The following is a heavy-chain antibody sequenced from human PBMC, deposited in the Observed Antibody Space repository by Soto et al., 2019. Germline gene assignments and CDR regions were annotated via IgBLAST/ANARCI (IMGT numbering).Heavy chain of an antibody. V-gene: IGHV4-39*02. CDR3: ARFFGNAFDV. J-gene: IGHJ3*01. D-gene: IGHD3-3*01. Sequence: QLQLQESGPGLVKPSETLSFTCSVSGGSISTDSYNWDWIRQSPGKGLEWIGTIYYDGTPSYNPSLKSQVTISVDTSRNHFSLKVKSVTAADTAMYYCARFFGNAFDVWGQGTMVKVSS. CDR1: GGSISTDSYN. CDR2: IYYDGTP.